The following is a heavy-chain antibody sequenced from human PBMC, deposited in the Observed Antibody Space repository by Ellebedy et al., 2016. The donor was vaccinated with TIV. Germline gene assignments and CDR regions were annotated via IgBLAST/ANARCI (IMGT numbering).Heavy chain of an antibody. V-gene: IGHV3-30*18. J-gene: IGHJ4*02. CDR3: AKKTCETRGYYIDD. CDR2: ISSDGTNK. D-gene: IGHD3-22*01. Sequence: GESLKISCSASGFTFSSFDMHWVRQAPGKGLEWVAVISSDGTNKYYAESVKGRFTISRDNFKNTLYLQMNGLISEDTAVYDGAKKTCETRGYYIDDWGQGTLVTASS. CDR1: GFTFSSFD.